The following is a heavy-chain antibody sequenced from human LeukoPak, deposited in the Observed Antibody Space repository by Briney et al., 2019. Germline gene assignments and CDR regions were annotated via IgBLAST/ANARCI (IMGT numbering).Heavy chain of an antibody. CDR3: ARGAIIGETGYFDF. CDR2: IDHRGDT. D-gene: IGHD2-21*01. Sequence: SETLSLTCAVYGGSFSRYYWSWIRQSPGKGLEWIAEIDHRGDTNYNPSVKSRVTISVDTSKNQFSLKVRSLSAADTAVYYCARGAIIGETGYFDFCGQGTPVTVSS. V-gene: IGHV4-34*01. CDR1: GGSFSRYY. J-gene: IGHJ4*03.